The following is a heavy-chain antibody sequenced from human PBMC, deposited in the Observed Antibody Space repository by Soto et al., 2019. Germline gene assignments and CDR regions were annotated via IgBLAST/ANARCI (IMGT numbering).Heavy chain of an antibody. J-gene: IGHJ4*02. D-gene: IGHD6-19*01. Sequence: QITLKESGPTLVKPTQTLTLTCTFSGFSLSSTRVAVGGIRQPPGKALEWLELIFWDDDKRYSPFLKTRLTITKDNSKNQVVLTMTNMDPVDTATYFCAHSVVAGLGYYFDYWGQGTLVTVSS. CDR1: GFSLSSTRVA. CDR3: AHSVVAGLGYYFDY. CDR2: IFWDDDK. V-gene: IGHV2-5*02.